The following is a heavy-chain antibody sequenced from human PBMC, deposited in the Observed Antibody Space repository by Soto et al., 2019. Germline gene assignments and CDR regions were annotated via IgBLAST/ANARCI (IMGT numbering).Heavy chain of an antibody. V-gene: IGHV1-69*13. CDR2: TIPIFGTA. D-gene: IGHD2-15*01. CDR1: GGTSNNYA. J-gene: IGHJ4*02. Sequence: ASVKVSCKASGGTSNNYAISWVRQAPGQGLEWMGGTIPIFGTANFAQKFQGRVTFTADESTSTDYMELSSLRSEDTAMYYCTRDHCSGGSCSRGDDYWGQGTLVTVSS. CDR3: TRDHCSGGSCSRGDDY.